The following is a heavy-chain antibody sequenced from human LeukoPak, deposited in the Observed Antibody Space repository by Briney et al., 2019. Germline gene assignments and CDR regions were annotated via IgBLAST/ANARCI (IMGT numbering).Heavy chain of an antibody. V-gene: IGHV4-38-2*02. D-gene: IGHD3-10*01. CDR1: GYSIRSDYY. Sequence: SETLSLTCTVSGYSIRSDYYWGWVRQPPGEGLEWIGNTHQSGTTYYNPSLKSRVTISVDTSKNQFSLKVTSVTAADTAVYYCAREVGYSSGSYHWGQGTLVTVSS. CDR3: AREVGYSSGSYH. CDR2: THQSGTT. J-gene: IGHJ4*02.